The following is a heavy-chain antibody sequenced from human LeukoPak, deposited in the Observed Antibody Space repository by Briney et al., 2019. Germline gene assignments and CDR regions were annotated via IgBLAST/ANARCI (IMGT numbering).Heavy chain of an antibody. CDR3: SRESGAFCPFGY. J-gene: IGHJ4*02. CDR1: GLTFINYA. D-gene: IGHD1-26*01. CDR2: ISLSGQT. V-gene: IGHV4-4*02. Sequence: GSLRLSCAASGLTFINYAMSWVRQPPGQGLEWIGEISLSGQTNFNPSLNGRVTMSLDESRNQLSLKLTSVTAADTAIYYCSRESGAFCPFGYWGQGTLVIVPP.